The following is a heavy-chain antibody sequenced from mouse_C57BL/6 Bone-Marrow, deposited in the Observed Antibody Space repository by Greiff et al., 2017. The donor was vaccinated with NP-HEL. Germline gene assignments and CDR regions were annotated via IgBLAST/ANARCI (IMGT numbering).Heavy chain of an antibody. V-gene: IGHV1-59*01. CDR2: IDPSDSYT. CDR1: GYTFTSYW. Sequence: QVQLQQPGAELVRPGTSVKLSCKASGYTFTSYWMHWVKQRPGQGLEWIGVIDPSDSYTNYNQKFKGKATLTVDTSSSTAYMQLSSLTSEGSAVYYCARERATVVGFDYWGGGTTLTVSS. D-gene: IGHD1-1*01. J-gene: IGHJ2*01. CDR3: ARERATVVGFDY.